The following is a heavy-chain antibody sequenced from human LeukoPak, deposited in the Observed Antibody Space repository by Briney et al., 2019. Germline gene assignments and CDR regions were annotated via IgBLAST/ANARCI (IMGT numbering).Heavy chain of an antibody. CDR3: ARVNTLSGFFLAD. CDR1: GGSISSYY. CDR2: IYYSGST. J-gene: IGHJ1*01. V-gene: IGHV4-59*01. Sequence: SETLSLTCTVSGGSISSYYWSWIRQPPGKGLEWIGYIYYSGSTNYNPSLKSRVTISVDTSKNQFSLKLSSVTAADTAVYYCARVNTLSGFFLADWGQGTLVTVSS. D-gene: IGHD6-19*01.